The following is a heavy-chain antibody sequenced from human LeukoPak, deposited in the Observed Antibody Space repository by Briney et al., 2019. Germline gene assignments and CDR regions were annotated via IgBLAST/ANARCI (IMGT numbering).Heavy chain of an antibody. CDR2: ISYDGSNK. CDR3: AMTGDDFWSGGFDY. D-gene: IGHD3-3*01. CDR1: GFTFSSHG. J-gene: IGHJ4*02. Sequence: GGSLRLSCAASGFTFSSHGMHWVRQAPGKGLEWVAVISYDGSNKYYADSVKGRFTISRDNSKNTLYLQMNSLRAEDTAVYYCAMTGDDFWSGGFDYWGQGTLVTVSS. V-gene: IGHV3-30*03.